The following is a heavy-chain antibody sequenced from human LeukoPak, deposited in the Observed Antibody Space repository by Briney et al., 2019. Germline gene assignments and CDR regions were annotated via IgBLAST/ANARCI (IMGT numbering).Heavy chain of an antibody. CDR3: AREGSEMVVFEI. J-gene: IGHJ3*02. V-gene: IGHV1-2*02. D-gene: IGHD2-15*01. CDR1: AYTFTCHY. Sequence: AAVNVSCKASAYTFTCHYILMVRQAPAQGLEWMGWINLNSGNTNYSQNFQGRGTITSDTSTNKAYMELSRLSSDDTAVYFCAREGSEMVVFEIWGQGTMVTVSS. CDR2: INLNSGNT.